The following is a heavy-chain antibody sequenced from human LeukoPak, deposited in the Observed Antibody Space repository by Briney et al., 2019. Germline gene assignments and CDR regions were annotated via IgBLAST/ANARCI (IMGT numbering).Heavy chain of an antibody. CDR2: MYTSGST. CDR1: GASIGSYY. D-gene: IGHD2-21*02. Sequence: SETLSLTCTVSGASIGSYYWSWIRQPTGKGLEWIGRMYTSGSTNYNPSLKSRVTMSGDKSNNQFSLKLSSVTAADTAVYYCARVGDSATYFDYWGRGTLVTVSS. J-gene: IGHJ4*02. CDR3: ARVGDSATYFDY. V-gene: IGHV4-4*07.